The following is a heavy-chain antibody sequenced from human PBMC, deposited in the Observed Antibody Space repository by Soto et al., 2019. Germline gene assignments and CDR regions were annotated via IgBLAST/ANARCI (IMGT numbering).Heavy chain of an antibody. J-gene: IGHJ5*02. CDR2: IRSKANSYAT. CDR3: SRPSPIGYCSSTSCYDWFDP. Sequence: GSLRLSCAASGFTFSGSAMHWVRQASGKGLEWVGRIRSKANSYATAYAASVKGRFTISRDDSKNTAYLQMNSLKTEDTAVYYCSRPSPIGYCSSTSCYDWFDPWGQGTLVTVSS. V-gene: IGHV3-73*01. CDR1: GFTFSGSA. D-gene: IGHD2-2*01.